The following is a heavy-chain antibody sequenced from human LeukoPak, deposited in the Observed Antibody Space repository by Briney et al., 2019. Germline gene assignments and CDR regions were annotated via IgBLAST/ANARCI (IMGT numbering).Heavy chain of an antibody. CDR3: ARGGIQVSGIDEFDY. V-gene: IGHV3-13*01. J-gene: IGHJ4*02. CDR2: IGIRGDT. CDR1: GFTFIDYD. D-gene: IGHD6-19*01. Sequence: GGLRLSCAASGFTFIDYDMHWVRQVIGKGLEWVSAIGIRGDTHYSGSVKGRFTISRENAESSLYLQMNSLRAEDTAVYYCARGGIQVSGIDEFDYWGQGTLVTVSS.